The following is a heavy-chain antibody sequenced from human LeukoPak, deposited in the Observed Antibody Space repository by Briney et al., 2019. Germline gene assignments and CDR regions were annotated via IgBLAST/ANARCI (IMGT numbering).Heavy chain of an antibody. Sequence: GGSLRLSCAASGFTFSSYGMHWVRQAPGKGLEWVAVISYDGSNKYYADSVKGRFTISRDDSKNTLYLQMNSLKTEDTAVYYCTTDFSGARGSWDAFDIWGQGTMVTVSS. CDR1: GFTFSSYG. CDR3: TTDFSGARGSWDAFDI. V-gene: IGHV3-30*03. J-gene: IGHJ3*02. D-gene: IGHD1-26*01. CDR2: ISYDGSNK.